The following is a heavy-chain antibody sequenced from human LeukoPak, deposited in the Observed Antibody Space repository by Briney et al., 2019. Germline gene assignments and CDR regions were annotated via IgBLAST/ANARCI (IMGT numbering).Heavy chain of an antibody. CDR3: ARGDVSFYSSSFDY. D-gene: IGHD6-13*01. V-gene: IGHV1-2*02. Sequence: GASVKVSCKASGYTFTGYYMHWVRLAPGQGLGWMGLINPNSGGTNYAQKFQGRVTMTRDTSISTAYMELSGLRSDDTAVYYCARGDVSFYSSSFDYWGQGTLVTVSS. CDR2: INPNSGGT. J-gene: IGHJ4*02. CDR1: GYTFTGYY.